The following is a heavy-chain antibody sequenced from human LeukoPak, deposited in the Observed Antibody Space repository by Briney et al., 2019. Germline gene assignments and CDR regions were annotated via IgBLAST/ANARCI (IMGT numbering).Heavy chain of an antibody. J-gene: IGHJ5*02. CDR1: GYTFTGYY. D-gene: IGHD3-9*01. V-gene: IGHV1-2*02. Sequence: ASVKVSCKASGYTFTGYYMHWVRQAPGQGLEWMGWINPNSGGTNYAQKFQGRVTMTRDTSISTAYMELSRLRSDDTAVYYCARVQILTGYPTNWFDPWGQGTLVTVSS. CDR3: ARVQILTGYPTNWFDP. CDR2: INPNSGGT.